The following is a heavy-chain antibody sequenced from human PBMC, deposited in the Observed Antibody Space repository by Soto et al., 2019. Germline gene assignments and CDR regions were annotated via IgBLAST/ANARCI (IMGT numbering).Heavy chain of an antibody. D-gene: IGHD3-3*02. J-gene: IGHJ5*02. V-gene: IGHV4-31*03. CDR1: GGSISSGGYY. CDR2: IYYSGST. Sequence: SETLSLTCTVSGGSISSGGYYWSWIRQHPGKGLEWIGYIYYSGSTYYNPSLKSRVTISVDTSKNQFSLKLSSVTAADTAVYYCARDIRVFSSGGWFDPWGQGTLVTVSS. CDR3: ARDIRVFSSGGWFDP.